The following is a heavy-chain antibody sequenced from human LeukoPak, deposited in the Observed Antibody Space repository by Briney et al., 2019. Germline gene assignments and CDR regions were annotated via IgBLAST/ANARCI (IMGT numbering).Heavy chain of an antibody. CDR3: AKGQGYNYGDSIDY. CDR1: GFTFNNYA. CDR2: INGGAGSS. J-gene: IGHJ4*02. Sequence: PGGSLRLSCAASGFTFNNYAMTWVRQAPGEGLEWVSLINGGAGSSYYADSVKGRFTVSRDNSKNTLYLQMNSLGDDDTAVYYCAKGQGYNYGDSIDYWGQGTLVTVSS. D-gene: IGHD5-18*01. V-gene: IGHV3-23*01.